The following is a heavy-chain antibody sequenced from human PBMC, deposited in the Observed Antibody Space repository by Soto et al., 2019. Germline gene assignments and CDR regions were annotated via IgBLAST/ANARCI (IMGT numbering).Heavy chain of an antibody. CDR3: ARVSREVVPAAIDY. J-gene: IGHJ4*02. CDR2: INSDGSST. V-gene: IGHV3-74*01. CDR1: GFTFSSYW. Sequence: EVQLVESGGGLVQPGGSLRLSCAASGFTFSSYWIHWVRQAPGKGLVWVSRINSDGSSTTYADSVKGRFTISRDNAKNTVYLQMTSLRAEDTALYYCARVSREVVPAAIDYWGQGTLVTVSS. D-gene: IGHD2-2*01.